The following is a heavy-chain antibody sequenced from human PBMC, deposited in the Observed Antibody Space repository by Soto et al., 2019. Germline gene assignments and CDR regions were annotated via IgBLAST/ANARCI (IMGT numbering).Heavy chain of an antibody. CDR3: AREADCASSGDVLDY. J-gene: IGHJ4*02. D-gene: IGHD3-22*01. V-gene: IGHV3-21*01. CDR1: GFTFNRYS. Sequence: GSLRLSCAASGFTFNRYSMNWVRQAPGKGLAWGSSVTSSSSSMLYADSVKGRYTISRDDAKDSLFLQMNSLRADDTVVYYCAREADCASSGDVLDYWGQGTLVTVSS. CDR2: VTSSSSSM.